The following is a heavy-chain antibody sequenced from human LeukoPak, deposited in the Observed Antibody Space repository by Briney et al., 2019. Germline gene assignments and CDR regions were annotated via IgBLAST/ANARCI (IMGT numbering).Heavy chain of an antibody. CDR3: ARVVVVPAAKNAFDI. V-gene: IGHV1-69*13. CDR1: GGTFSSYA. J-gene: IGHJ3*02. CDR2: IIPIFGTA. D-gene: IGHD2-2*01. Sequence: GASVKVSCKASGGTFSSYAISWVRQAPGQGLEWMGGIIPIFGTANYAQKFQGRVTITADESTSTAYMELSSLRSEDTAVYYCARVVVVPAAKNAFDIWGQGTMVTVSS.